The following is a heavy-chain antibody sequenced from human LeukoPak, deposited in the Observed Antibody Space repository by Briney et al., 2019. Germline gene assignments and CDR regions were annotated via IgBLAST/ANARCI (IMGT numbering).Heavy chain of an antibody. CDR1: GGSFNSYA. CDR3: ARSQPLAYFDL. CDR2: IIPIFGTA. J-gene: IGHJ2*01. Sequence: ASVKVSCKASGGSFNSYAISWVRQAPGQGLEWMGGIIPIFGTANYAQKFQGRVTITADKSTNTAYMELSSLRSEDTAEYYCARSQPLAYFDLWGRGTLVTVSS. V-gene: IGHV1-69*06.